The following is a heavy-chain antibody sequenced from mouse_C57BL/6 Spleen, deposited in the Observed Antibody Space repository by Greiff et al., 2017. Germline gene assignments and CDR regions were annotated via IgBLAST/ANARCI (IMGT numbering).Heavy chain of an antibody. CDR2: IDPSDSYT. J-gene: IGHJ2*01. Sequence: VQLQQPGAELVMPGALVKLSCKASGYTFTSYWMHWVKQRPGQGLEWIGEIDPSDSYTNYNQKFKGKSTLTVDKSSSTAYMQLSSLTSEDSAVYYCARSRGYFDYWGQGTTLTVSS. CDR3: ARSRGYFDY. V-gene: IGHV1-69*01. CDR1: GYTFTSYW.